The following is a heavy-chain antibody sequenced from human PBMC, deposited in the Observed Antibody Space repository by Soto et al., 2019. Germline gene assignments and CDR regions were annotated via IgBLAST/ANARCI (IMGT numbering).Heavy chain of an antibody. CDR1: GFTFSTYA. CDR2: ISSNGRST. D-gene: IGHD2-8*01. Sequence: GGSLRLSCATSGFTFSTYAMHSVRQAPGKGLEYVSAISSNGRSTYYANSVKGRFTISRDNSKNTLYLQMDSLRAEDMAVYYCARDRCTNGVCYAPSDYWGQGTLVTVSS. CDR3: ARDRCTNGVCYAPSDY. J-gene: IGHJ4*02. V-gene: IGHV3-64*01.